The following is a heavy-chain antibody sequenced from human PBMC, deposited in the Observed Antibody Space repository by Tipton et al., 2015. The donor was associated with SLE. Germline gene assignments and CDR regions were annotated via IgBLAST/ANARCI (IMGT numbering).Heavy chain of an antibody. J-gene: IGHJ6*02. CDR3: AREGPIAAVPYYGMDV. CDR1: GYTFTSYG. CDR2: ISAYNGNT. D-gene: IGHD6-13*01. V-gene: IGHV1-18*01. Sequence: QLVQSGPEVKKSGASVKVSCKASGYTFTSYGISWVRQAPGQGLEWMGWISAYNGNTNYAQKLQGRVTMTTDTSTSTAYMELRSLKSDDTAVYYCAREGPIAAVPYYGMDVWGQGTTVTVSS.